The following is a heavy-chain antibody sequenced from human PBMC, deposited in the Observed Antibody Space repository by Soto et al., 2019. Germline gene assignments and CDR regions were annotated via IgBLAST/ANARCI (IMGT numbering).Heavy chain of an antibody. CDR2: ISNNGAHT. Sequence: GGSLRLPCAASGVTFCISEVPWFCQTPGKRLEYVSGISNNGAHTDYAKSVKGRFTISRDNSENTLYLQMGSLRAEDMALYYCARRGYGSRWPNVYMDVWGKGTTVTVSS. J-gene: IGHJ6*03. V-gene: IGHV3-64*01. D-gene: IGHD6-13*01. CDR1: GVTFCISE. CDR3: ARRGYGSRWPNVYMDV.